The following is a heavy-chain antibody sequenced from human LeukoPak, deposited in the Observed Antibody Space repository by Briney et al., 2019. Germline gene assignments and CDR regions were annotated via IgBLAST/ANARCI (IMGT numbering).Heavy chain of an antibody. CDR2: IYYSGST. D-gene: IGHD3-22*01. CDR1: GDSIRSYY. J-gene: IGHJ5*02. CDR3: AREYYYDSSGWRGHDWFDP. V-gene: IGHV4-59*12. Sequence: SETLSLTCTVSGDSIRSYYWNWIRQPPGKGLEWIGNIYYSGSTKYNPSLKSRVTISVDTSKNQFSLKLSSVTAADTAVYYCAREYYYDSSGWRGHDWFDPWGQGTLVTVSS.